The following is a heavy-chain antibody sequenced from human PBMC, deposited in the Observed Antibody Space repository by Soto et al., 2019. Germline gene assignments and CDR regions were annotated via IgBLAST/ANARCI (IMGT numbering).Heavy chain of an antibody. D-gene: IGHD4-17*01. CDR1: GFTFSSYA. Sequence: QVQLVESGGGVVQPGRSLRLSCAASGFTFSSYAMHWVRQAPGKGLEGVAVISYDGSNIYYADFAKGRFTISRDNSKNRLYLQMNSLRAEDTAAHYYARDSSATGAGACDIWGLGTMVTVSS. CDR2: ISYDGSNI. CDR3: ARDSSATGAGACDI. J-gene: IGHJ3*02. V-gene: IGHV3-30-3*01.